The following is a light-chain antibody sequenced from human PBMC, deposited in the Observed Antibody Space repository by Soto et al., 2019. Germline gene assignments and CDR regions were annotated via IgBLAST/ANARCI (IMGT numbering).Light chain of an antibody. V-gene: IGKV3-20*01. CDR2: SAS. CDR3: QQYGSSGT. J-gene: IGKJ1*01. CDR1: PSVTNY. Sequence: EIVFTQSPATLSLSPGERATLYCRASPSVTNYLAWYQQKPGQAPRLLIYSASNRATGIPDRFSGSGSGTDFTLTISRLEPEDFAVYYCQQYGSSGTFGQGTKVDIK.